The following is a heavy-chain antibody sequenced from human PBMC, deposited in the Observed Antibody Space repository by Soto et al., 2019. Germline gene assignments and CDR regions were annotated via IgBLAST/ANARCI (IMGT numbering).Heavy chain of an antibody. CDR2: ISYDGSNK. V-gene: IGHV3-30*18. CDR1: GFTFSSYG. J-gene: IGHJ5*02. D-gene: IGHD6-6*01. Sequence: GGSLRLSCAASGFTFSSYGMHWVRQAPGKGLEWVAVISYDGSNKYYADSVKGRFTISRDNSKNTLYLQMNSLRAEDTAVYYCAKDLSYSSSTLPWFDPWGQGTLVTVSS. CDR3: AKDLSYSSSTLPWFDP.